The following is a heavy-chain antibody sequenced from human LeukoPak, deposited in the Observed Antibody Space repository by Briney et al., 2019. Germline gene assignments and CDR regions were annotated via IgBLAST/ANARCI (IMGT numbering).Heavy chain of an antibody. J-gene: IGHJ4*02. Sequence: GGSLRLSCTASGFTFSDYYMNWVRQAPGKGLEWVSYISSSSSTIYYADSVKGRFTISRDNAKNSLYLQMNSLRAEDTAVYYCARVPGRNVDIVATTARPHDYWGQGTLVTVSS. CDR3: ARVPGRNVDIVATTARPHDY. CDR2: ISSSSSTI. V-gene: IGHV3-48*01. CDR1: GFTFSDYY. D-gene: IGHD5-12*01.